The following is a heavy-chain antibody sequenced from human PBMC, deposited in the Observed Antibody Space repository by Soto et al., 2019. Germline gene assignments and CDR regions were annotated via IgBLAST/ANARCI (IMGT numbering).Heavy chain of an antibody. V-gene: IGHV3-23*01. CDR1: GFTFSNYA. D-gene: IGHD6-13*01. J-gene: IGHJ4*02. Sequence: EVQLLQSGGGLVQPGGSLRLSCAASGFTFSNYAMRWVRQAPGKGLEWVAGISGRGDNAYYADSVKGRLTISRDNSRNTRSLQMNSLRAEDTAVYYCAKEPLVRRYFDYWGQGTLVTVSS. CDR2: ISGRGDNA. CDR3: AKEPLVRRYFDY.